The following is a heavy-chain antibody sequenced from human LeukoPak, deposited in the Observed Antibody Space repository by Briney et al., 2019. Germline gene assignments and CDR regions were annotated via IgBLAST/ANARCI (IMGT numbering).Heavy chain of an antibody. Sequence: ASVKVSCKASGYTFTSYYMHWVRQAPGQGLEWMGIINPSGGSTSYAQKFQGRVTMTRDTSTSTVYMELSSLRSEDTAVYYCARDFHCSGTSCYNFDYWGQGTLVTVSS. D-gene: IGHD2-2*02. J-gene: IGHJ4*02. CDR2: INPSGGST. CDR1: GYTFTSYY. V-gene: IGHV1-46*01. CDR3: ARDFHCSGTSCYNFDY.